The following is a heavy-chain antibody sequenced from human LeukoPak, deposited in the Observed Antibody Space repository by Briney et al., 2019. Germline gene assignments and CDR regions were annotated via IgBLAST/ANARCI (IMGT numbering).Heavy chain of an antibody. CDR2: INPNSGGT. CDR1: GYTFIGYY. D-gene: IGHD3-3*01. V-gene: IGHV1-2*02. CDR3: ARGFWSGYYGMDV. J-gene: IGHJ6*02. Sequence: ASVKVSCKASGYTFIGYYMHWVRQGPGQGPEWMGWINPNSGGTNYAQKFQGRVTMTRDTSISTAYMELSRLKSDDTAVYCCARGFWSGYYGMDVWGQGTTVTVSS.